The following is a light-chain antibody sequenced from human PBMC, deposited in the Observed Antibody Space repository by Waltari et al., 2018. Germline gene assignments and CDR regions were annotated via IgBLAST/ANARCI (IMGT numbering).Light chain of an antibody. CDR2: WAS. Sequence: DIVMTQSPDSLAVSLGERATINCKSSQSVLYSSNSRNYLAWFQQKPGQPPKLVIYWASTPESGVPDRVRGSGSGTDFTLTISSLQAEDVAIYYCQQYYSAPRTFGQGTKVEIK. CDR1: QSVLYSSNSRNY. J-gene: IGKJ1*01. V-gene: IGKV4-1*01. CDR3: QQYYSAPRT.